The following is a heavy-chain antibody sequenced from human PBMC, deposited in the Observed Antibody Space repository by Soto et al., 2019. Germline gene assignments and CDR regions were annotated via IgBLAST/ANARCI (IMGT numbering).Heavy chain of an antibody. D-gene: IGHD2-15*01. CDR1: GFNVNSYT. Sequence: PXGSLSLTFAASGFNVNSYTNNGVRQAPGKRLEWLSSISSSGYIFSTDSVRGRFTISRDNAKNSVYLQINSLRAEDTAVYFCARHCSGGSCYPGMDVWGQGTTVIVS. J-gene: IGHJ6*02. V-gene: IGHV3-21*01. CDR2: ISSSGYI. CDR3: ARHCSGGSCYPGMDV.